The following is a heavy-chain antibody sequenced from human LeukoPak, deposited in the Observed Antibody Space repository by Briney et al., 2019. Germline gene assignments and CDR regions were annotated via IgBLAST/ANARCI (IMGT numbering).Heavy chain of an antibody. CDR3: ARDGRGSSGYDY. CDR2: MNPNSGNT. Sequence: ASVKVSCKASGYTFTSYDINWVRQATGQGLEWMGWMNPNSGNTGYAQKFQGRVTITRNTSISTAYMELSSLRSEDTAVYYCARDGRGSSGYDYWGQGTLVTVSS. D-gene: IGHD3-22*01. J-gene: IGHJ4*02. V-gene: IGHV1-8*03. CDR1: GYTFTSYD.